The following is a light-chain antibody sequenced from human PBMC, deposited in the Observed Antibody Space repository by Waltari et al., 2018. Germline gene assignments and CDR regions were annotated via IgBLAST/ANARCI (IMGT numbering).Light chain of an antibody. Sequence: SYEVTQPPSVSVSPGQTANITCSGDKLGDKYACWYQKKPGQSPVMVIYQNRKRPSGSPERFSGSNSGHTATLTISGTQAMDEADYYCQAWDISTDVVFGGGTKLTVL. CDR1: KLGDKY. V-gene: IGLV3-1*01. CDR2: QNR. CDR3: QAWDISTDVV. J-gene: IGLJ2*01.